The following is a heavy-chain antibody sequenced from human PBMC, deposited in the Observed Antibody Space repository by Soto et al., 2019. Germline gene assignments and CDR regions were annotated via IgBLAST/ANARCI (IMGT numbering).Heavy chain of an antibody. CDR3: ARVPGYTGGLWFDP. CDR2: IWYDGSNK. Sequence: QVQLVESGGGVVQPGRSLRLSCAASGFTFSSYGMHWVRQAPGKGLEWVAVIWYDGSNKYYADSVKGRFTISRDNSKTTLYLQMNSLRAEDTAVYYCARVPGYTGGLWFDPWGQGTLVTVSS. J-gene: IGHJ5*02. D-gene: IGHD5-12*01. CDR1: GFTFSSYG. V-gene: IGHV3-33*01.